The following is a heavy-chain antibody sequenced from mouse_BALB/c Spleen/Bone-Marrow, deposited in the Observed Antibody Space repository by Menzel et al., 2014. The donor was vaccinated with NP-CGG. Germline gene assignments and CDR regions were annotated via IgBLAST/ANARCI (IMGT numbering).Heavy chain of an antibody. V-gene: IGHV1S135*01. J-gene: IGHJ2*01. CDR1: GYAFTSYN. CDR2: IDPYSGGT. D-gene: IGHD3-1*01. Sequence: VQLQQSGPELVKPGASVKVSCKASGYAFTSYNMYWVKQSHGKSLEWMGYIDPYSGGTSYNQKFKGKATLTVDKSSSTAYMHHNSLTSEDSAVYYCARNLGYGYFDYWGQGTTLTVSS. CDR3: ARNLGYGYFDY.